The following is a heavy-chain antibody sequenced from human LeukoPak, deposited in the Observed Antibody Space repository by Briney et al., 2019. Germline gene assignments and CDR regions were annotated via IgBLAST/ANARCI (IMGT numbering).Heavy chain of an antibody. CDR3: AKSDDSLSPNFDWLSRYFDY. CDR1: GFTFSSYG. D-gene: IGHD3-9*01. J-gene: IGHJ4*02. CDR2: IRYDGSNK. V-gene: IGHV3-30*02. Sequence: PGGSLRLSCAASGFTFSSYGMHWVRQAPGKGLEWVAFIRYDGSNKYYADSVKGRFTISRDISKNTLYLQMNSLRAEDTAVYYCAKSDDSLSPNFDWLSRYFDYWGQGTLVTVSS.